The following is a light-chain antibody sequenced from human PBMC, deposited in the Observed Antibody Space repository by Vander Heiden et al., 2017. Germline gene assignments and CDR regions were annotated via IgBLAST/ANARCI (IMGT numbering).Light chain of an antibody. CDR1: QTITTS. V-gene: IGKV1-39*01. Sequence: GDRVTITCRASQTITTSLNWYQQKPGRAPQFLIYAASRLQSGVPSRFSGSGSGTDFNLTISSLQPGDVATYYCQQSYSIPWTFGQGTKVEIK. CDR3: QQSYSIPWT. J-gene: IGKJ1*01. CDR2: AAS.